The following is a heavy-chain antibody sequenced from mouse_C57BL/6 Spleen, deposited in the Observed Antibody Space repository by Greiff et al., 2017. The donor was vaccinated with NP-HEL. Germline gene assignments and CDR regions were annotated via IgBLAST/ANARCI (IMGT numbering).Heavy chain of an antibody. J-gene: IGHJ3*01. Sequence: DVQLVESGGGLVQPGGSLSLSCAASGFTFTDYYMSWVRQPPGKALEWLGFIRNKANGYTTEYSASVKGRFTISRDNSQSILYLQMNALRAEDSATYYCARYKGSSCYVGFSYWGQGTLVTVSA. CDR3: ARYKGSSCYVGFSY. D-gene: IGHD3-2*02. CDR2: IRNKANGYTT. V-gene: IGHV7-3*01. CDR1: GFTFTDYY.